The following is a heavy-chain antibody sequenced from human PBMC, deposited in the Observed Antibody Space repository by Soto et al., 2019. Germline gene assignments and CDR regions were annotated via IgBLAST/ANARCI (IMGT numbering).Heavy chain of an antibody. Sequence: GGSLRLSCAASGFTFSSYSMNWVRQAPGKGLEWVSYISSSSSTIYYADSVKGRFTISRDNAKNSLYLQMNSLRAEDTAVYYCARARREYFDWLLPFDYWGQGTLVTVSS. CDR2: ISSSSSTI. V-gene: IGHV3-48*01. CDR1: GFTFSSYS. D-gene: IGHD3-9*01. J-gene: IGHJ4*02. CDR3: ARARREYFDWLLPFDY.